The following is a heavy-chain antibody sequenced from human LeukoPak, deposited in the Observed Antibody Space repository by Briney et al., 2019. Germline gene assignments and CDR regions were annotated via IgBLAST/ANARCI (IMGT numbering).Heavy chain of an antibody. CDR1: GYTFTGYY. D-gene: IGHD3-16*02. V-gene: IGHV1-46*01. CDR2: INPSGGST. Sequence: GASVKVSCKASGYTFTGYYMHWVRQAPGQGLEWMGIINPSGGSTSYAQKFQGRVTMTRDMSTSTVYMELSSLRSEDTALYYCARLSNDYVWGSYRPKHMDVWGKGTTVTVSS. J-gene: IGHJ6*03. CDR3: ARLSNDYVWGSYRPKHMDV.